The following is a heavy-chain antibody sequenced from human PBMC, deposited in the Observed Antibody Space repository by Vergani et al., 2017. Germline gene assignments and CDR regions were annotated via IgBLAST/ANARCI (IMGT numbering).Heavy chain of an antibody. CDR2: IIPIFGTA. CDR3: ARGFPDIVVVPAAIPRGYYFDY. CDR1: GGTFSSYA. D-gene: IGHD2-2*01. V-gene: IGHV1-69*01. J-gene: IGHJ4*02. Sequence: QVQLVQSGAEVKKPGSSVKVSCKASGGTFSSYAISWVRQAPGQGLEWMGGIIPIFGTANYAQKFQGRVTITADESTSTAYMELSSLRSEDTAVYYCARGFPDIVVVPAAIPRGYYFDYWGQGTLVTVSS.